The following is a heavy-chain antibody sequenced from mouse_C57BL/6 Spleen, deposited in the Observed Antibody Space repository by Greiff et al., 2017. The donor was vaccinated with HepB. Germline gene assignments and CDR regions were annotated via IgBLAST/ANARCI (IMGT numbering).Heavy chain of an antibody. V-gene: IGHV1-19*01. CDR3: ARGVYVIQYYFDY. Sequence: EVQLQESGPVLVKPGASVKMSCKASGYTFTDYYMNWVKQSHGKSLEWIGVINPYNGGTSYNQKFKGKATLTVDKSSSTSYIELHSLTSEDSAVYYCARGVYVIQYYFDYWGQGTTLTVSS. J-gene: IGHJ2*01. CDR2: INPYNGGT. CDR1: GYTFTDYY. D-gene: IGHD1-1*01.